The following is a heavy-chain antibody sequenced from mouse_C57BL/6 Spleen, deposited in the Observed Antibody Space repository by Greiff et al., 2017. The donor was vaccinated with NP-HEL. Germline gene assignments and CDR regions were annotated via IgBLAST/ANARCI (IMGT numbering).Heavy chain of an antibody. CDR2: IYPGSGNT. Sequence: VQLQQSGAELVRPGASVKLSCKASGYTFTDYYINWVKQRPGQGLEWIARIYPGSGNTYYNEKFKGKATLTSDKSSSPAYMKLSSLTSEDSAVYFCARSKDYGSSYDWYFDVWGTGTTVTVSS. CDR1: GYTFTDYY. J-gene: IGHJ1*03. D-gene: IGHD1-1*01. CDR3: ARSKDYGSSYDWYFDV. V-gene: IGHV1-76*01.